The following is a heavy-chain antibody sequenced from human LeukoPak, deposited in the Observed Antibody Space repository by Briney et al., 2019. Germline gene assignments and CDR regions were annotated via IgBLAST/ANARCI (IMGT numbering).Heavy chain of an antibody. V-gene: IGHV3-48*03. CDR3: ARDQRLPHFDY. CDR1: GFTFSSYE. CDR2: ISSSGGTI. J-gene: IGHJ4*02. Sequence: GGSLRLSCAASGFTFSSYEMNWVRQAPGKGLEWVSYISSSGGTIYYAASVKGRFTISRDNAKNSLYLQMNSLRAEDTAVYYCARDQRLPHFDYWGQGTLVTVSS. D-gene: IGHD1-1*01.